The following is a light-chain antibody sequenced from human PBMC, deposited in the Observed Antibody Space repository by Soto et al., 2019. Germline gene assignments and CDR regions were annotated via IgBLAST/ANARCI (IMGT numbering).Light chain of an antibody. CDR1: QSVSSY. CDR3: KQRSNWPPT. J-gene: IGKJ5*01. Sequence: VMTQSPATLSVSPGERATLSCRASQSVSSYLAWYQQKPGQAPRLLIYDAYNRATGIQARFSGSGSGTDFTLTIRSLEPEDFAVYYCKQRSNWPPTFGQGTRLEIK. V-gene: IGKV3-11*01. CDR2: DAY.